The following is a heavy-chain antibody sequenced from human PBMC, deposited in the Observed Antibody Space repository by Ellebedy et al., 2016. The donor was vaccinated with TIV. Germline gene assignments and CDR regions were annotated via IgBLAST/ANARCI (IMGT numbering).Heavy chain of an antibody. J-gene: IGHJ4*02. V-gene: IGHV5-10-1*01. CDR2: IDPSDSYT. CDR3: ARFSGSYGGFDY. D-gene: IGHD1-26*01. CDR1: GYNFASYW. Sequence: GESLKISCQGSGYNFASYWISWVRQVPGRGLESMGRIDPSDSYTNYSPSLHGHVTISADKSISTAYLQWNSLKASDTAFYYCARFSGSYGGFDYWGQGTQVTVSS.